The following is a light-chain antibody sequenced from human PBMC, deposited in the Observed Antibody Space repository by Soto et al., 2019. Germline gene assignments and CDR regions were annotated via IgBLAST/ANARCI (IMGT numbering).Light chain of an antibody. CDR2: DAS. J-gene: IGKJ1*01. V-gene: IGKV1-5*01. CDR3: QQYNNYWT. CDR1: QSVSTW. Sequence: DIQMTQSPSTLSASVGDRVTITCRASQSVSTWLAWYQQKPGTAPKVLIYDASSLQSGVPSRFSGSGSGTEFTLTISSLQPDDFATYFCQQYNNYWTFGQGTKVE.